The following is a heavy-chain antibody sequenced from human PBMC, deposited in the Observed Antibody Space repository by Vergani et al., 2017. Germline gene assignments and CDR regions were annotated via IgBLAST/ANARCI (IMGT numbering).Heavy chain of an antibody. CDR1: GGTFSSHA. J-gene: IGHJ2*01. D-gene: IGHD6-19*01. Sequence: QVQLVHSGPEVKKPGSSVKVSCKASGGTFSSHAISWVRQAPGQGLEWLGGLIPSFGTANYGQKFQGRVTITRDMSTSAAYRELSSLRSEDTAVDYCAADSQWLVSRLWYFDLWGRGTLVTVSS. CDR2: LIPSFGTA. V-gene: IGHV1-69*06. CDR3: AADSQWLVSRLWYFDL.